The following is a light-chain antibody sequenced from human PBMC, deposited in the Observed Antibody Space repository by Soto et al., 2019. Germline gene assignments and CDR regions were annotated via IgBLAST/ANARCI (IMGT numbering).Light chain of an antibody. Sequence: DIQMTQSPSTLSASVGDRVTITCRASQSISSWLAWYQQKPGKAPKLLIYDASSLESGVPSRFSGSGSGTEFTLTISSLQPDDFATYYCQQYNSYRTWTFGQGTMVEIK. J-gene: IGKJ1*01. CDR3: QQYNSYRTWT. V-gene: IGKV1-5*01. CDR1: QSISSW. CDR2: DAS.